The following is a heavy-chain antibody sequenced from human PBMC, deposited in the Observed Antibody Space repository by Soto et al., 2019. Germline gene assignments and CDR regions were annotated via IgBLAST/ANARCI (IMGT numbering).Heavy chain of an antibody. V-gene: IGHV3-43*01. J-gene: IGHJ6*02. CDR3: AKDLSNYYYYYGMDV. CDR1: GFTFAVYT. Sequence: PGGSLRLSCAAPGFTFAVYTMHWVRQAPGKGLEWVSLISWDGGSTYYADSVKGRFTISRDNSKNSLYLQMNSLRTEDTALYYCAKDLSNYYYYYGMDVWGQGTTVTVSS. CDR2: ISWDGGST.